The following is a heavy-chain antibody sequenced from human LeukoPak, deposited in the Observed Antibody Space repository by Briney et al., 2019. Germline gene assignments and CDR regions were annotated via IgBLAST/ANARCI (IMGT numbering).Heavy chain of an antibody. J-gene: IGHJ4*02. V-gene: IGHV3-23*01. CDR1: GFTFSSSA. D-gene: IGHD6-25*01. Sequence: GGSLRLSCAASGFTFSSSAMSWVRQVPGKGLEWVSGISASGGSTSYADSVRGRFTISRDNSKNTLYVQMNSLRDEDTAVYYCAKDQKRESPHYLDSWGQGTLVTVSS. CDR3: AKDQKRESPHYLDS. CDR2: ISASGGST.